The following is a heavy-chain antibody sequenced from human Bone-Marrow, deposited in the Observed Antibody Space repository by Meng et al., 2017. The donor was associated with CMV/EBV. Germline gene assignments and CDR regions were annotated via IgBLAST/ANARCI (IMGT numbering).Heavy chain of an antibody. CDR3: ARGVEMATITFPIGSLNWFDP. V-gene: IGHV3-21*01. Sequence: GESLKISCAASGFTFSSYSMNWVRQAPGKGLEWVSSISSSSYIYYADSVKGRFTISRDNAKNSLYLQMNSLRAEDTAVYYCARGVEMATITFPIGSLNWFDPWGQGTLVTVSS. CDR1: GFTFSSYS. J-gene: IGHJ5*02. CDR2: ISSSSYI. D-gene: IGHD5-24*01.